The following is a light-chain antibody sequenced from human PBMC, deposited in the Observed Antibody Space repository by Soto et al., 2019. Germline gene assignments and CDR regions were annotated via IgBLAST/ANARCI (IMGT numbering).Light chain of an antibody. CDR3: QQYGSSPPVT. Sequence: EIVLTQSPGTLSLSPGERATLSCRASQSVSSSYLAWYQQKPGQAPRLLIYGASSRATGIPDRFSGSGSGTHFTLTISRLEPEEFAVYYCQQYGSSPPVTFGGGTKVEIK. J-gene: IGKJ4*01. V-gene: IGKV3-20*01. CDR1: QSVSSSY. CDR2: GAS.